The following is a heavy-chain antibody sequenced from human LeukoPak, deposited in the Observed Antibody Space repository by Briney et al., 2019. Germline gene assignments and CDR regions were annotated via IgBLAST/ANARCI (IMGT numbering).Heavy chain of an antibody. V-gene: IGHV3-30*18. CDR3: AKARQFDYYGSGSYDY. Sequence: GRSLRLSCAASGFTFSSYGMHWVREAPGKGLEWVAVITFDGSNKHYAASVNCRFTISRENSNYTLYLQMNSLRAEDTAVYYCAKARQFDYYGSGSYDYWGQGTLVTVSS. J-gene: IGHJ4*02. D-gene: IGHD3-10*01. CDR1: GFTFSSYG. CDR2: ITFDGSNK.